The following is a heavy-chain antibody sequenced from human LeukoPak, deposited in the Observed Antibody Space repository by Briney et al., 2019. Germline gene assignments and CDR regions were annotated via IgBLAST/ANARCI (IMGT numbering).Heavy chain of an antibody. Sequence: GGSLRLSCAASGFTFTTYGMHWVRQAPGKGLQWVAFIFYDGSLKYYGDSVKSRFSISRDNSKNTVSLQMNSLRAEDTAVYYCAKEDSPGWYGVDYWGQGTLVTVSS. D-gene: IGHD6-19*01. J-gene: IGHJ4*02. CDR1: GFTFTTYG. CDR3: AKEDSPGWYGVDY. V-gene: IGHV3-30*02. CDR2: IFYDGSLK.